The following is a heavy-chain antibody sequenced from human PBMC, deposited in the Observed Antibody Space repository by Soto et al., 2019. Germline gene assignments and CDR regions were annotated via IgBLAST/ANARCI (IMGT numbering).Heavy chain of an antibody. D-gene: IGHD3-3*01. V-gene: IGHV3-23*01. Sequence: GGSLRLSCAASGFTFSSYAMSWVRQAPGKGLEWVSAISGSGGSTYYADSVKGRFTISRDNSKNTLYLQMNSLRAEDTAVYYCAKDAIAITIFGVVIASAFDYWGQGTLVTVSS. CDR2: ISGSGGST. CDR3: AKDAIAITIFGVVIASAFDY. CDR1: GFTFSSYA. J-gene: IGHJ4*02.